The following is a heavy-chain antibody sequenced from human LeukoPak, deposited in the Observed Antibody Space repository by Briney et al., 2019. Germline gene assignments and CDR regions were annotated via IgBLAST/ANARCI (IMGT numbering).Heavy chain of an antibody. V-gene: IGHV4-4*02. CDR2: IFHSGST. CDR3: ARSSGGYDPVALGY. D-gene: IGHD5-12*01. J-gene: IGHJ4*02. CDR1: GGSIATNNW. Sequence: PSGTLSLTCAVSGGSIATNNWWSWVRQPPGRGLEWIVEIFHSGSTNYNPSLKSRVYISIDRSKNHFSLRLTSVTAADTAVYYCARSSGGYDPVALGYWGQGTLVTVSS.